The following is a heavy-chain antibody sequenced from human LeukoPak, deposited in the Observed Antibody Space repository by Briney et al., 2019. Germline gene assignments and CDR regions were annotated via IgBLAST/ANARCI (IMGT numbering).Heavy chain of an antibody. CDR1: GYTFTSYS. V-gene: IGHV1-8*03. D-gene: IGHD3-16*01. CDR3: ARDWGRYFDL. CDR2: INPNSGNT. J-gene: IGHJ2*01. Sequence: ASVKVSCKASGYTFTSYSISWVRQAPGQGLEWMGWINPNSGNTGYAQKFQGRVTITRNTSIGTAYMELSSLTSEDTAVYYCARDWGRYFDLWGRGTLVTVSS.